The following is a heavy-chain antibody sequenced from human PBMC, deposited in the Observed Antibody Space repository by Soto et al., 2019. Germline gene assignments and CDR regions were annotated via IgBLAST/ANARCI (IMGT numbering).Heavy chain of an antibody. CDR2: VFHTGNT. CDR3: SRSQYTGSSEYFDH. J-gene: IGHJ4*02. V-gene: IGHV4-59*01. D-gene: IGHD6-6*01. CDR1: GDSISSFY. Sequence: PSETLSLTCSVSGDSISSFYWTWIRQSPGRGLEWIGYVFHTGNTNYNPSLKSRVTITVDTAKNRFSLKLGSVTAADTAVYYCSRSQYTGSSEYFDHWGPGVQVTVSS.